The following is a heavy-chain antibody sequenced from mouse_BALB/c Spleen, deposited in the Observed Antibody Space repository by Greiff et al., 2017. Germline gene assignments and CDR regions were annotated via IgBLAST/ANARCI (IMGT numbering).Heavy chain of an antibody. Sequence: VKVVESGPGLVAPSQSLSITCTVSGFSLTSYGVHWVRQPPGKGLEWLGVIWAGGSTNYNSALMSRLSISKDNSKSQVFLKMNSLQTDDTAMYYCARDEGWLLPFAYWGQGTLVTVSA. CDR2: IWAGGST. CDR3: ARDEGWLLPFAY. CDR1: GFSLTSYG. D-gene: IGHD2-3*01. V-gene: IGHV2-9*02. J-gene: IGHJ3*01.